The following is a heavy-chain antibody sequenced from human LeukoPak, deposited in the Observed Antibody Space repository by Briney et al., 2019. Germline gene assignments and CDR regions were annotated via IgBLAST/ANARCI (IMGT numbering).Heavy chain of an antibody. CDR1: GFTFSSYS. CDR2: ISSSSSYI. D-gene: IGHD1-26*01. CDR3: ARDRGVGASPADY. Sequence: PGGSLRLSCAASGFTFSSYSMNWVRQAPGKGLEWVSSISSSSSYIYYTDSVKGRFTISRDNAKNSLYLQMNSLRAEDTAVYYCARDRGVGASPADYWGQGTLVTVSS. V-gene: IGHV3-21*01. J-gene: IGHJ4*02.